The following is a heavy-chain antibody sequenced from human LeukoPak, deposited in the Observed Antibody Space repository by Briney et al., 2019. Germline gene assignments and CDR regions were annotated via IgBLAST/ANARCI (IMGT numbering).Heavy chain of an antibody. CDR1: GFTFTDYW. D-gene: IGHD6-13*01. Sequence: GGSLRLSCAVSGFTFTDYWMNWVRQAPGKGLEWVASIRQDGSEKTYVDSVKGRFTISRDNTKNSLSLRVNSLRAEDTAVYYCARDGTAAGLYFDLWGQGTLVTVSS. CDR3: ARDGTAAGLYFDL. J-gene: IGHJ4*01. V-gene: IGHV3-7*01. CDR2: IRQDGSEK.